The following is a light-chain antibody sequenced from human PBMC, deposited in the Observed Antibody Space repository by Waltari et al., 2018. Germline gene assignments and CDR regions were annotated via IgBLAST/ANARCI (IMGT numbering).Light chain of an antibody. Sequence: VLTQSPAILSLSPGDRATLPSRASLSVSRSRLAWYQQKPGQAPRLLIYAASTRATGIPDRFSGSGSGTDFSLTISRVEPEDFAVYYCQQYGSSVMYTFGQGTKLEIQ. V-gene: IGKV3-20*01. CDR2: AAS. CDR3: QQYGSSVMYT. CDR1: LSVSRSR. J-gene: IGKJ2*01.